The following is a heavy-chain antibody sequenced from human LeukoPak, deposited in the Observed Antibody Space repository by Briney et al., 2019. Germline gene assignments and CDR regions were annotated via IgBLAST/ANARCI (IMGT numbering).Heavy chain of an antibody. Sequence: GGSLRLSCAASGFTFTSHALEWVSVISGSGGTTYYADSVKGRFTISRDNAKNSLYLQMNSLRAEDTAVYYCARVSYGDDAFDIWGQGTMVTVSS. CDR3: ARVSYGDDAFDI. CDR1: GFTFTSHA. CDR2: ISGSGGTT. J-gene: IGHJ3*02. D-gene: IGHD4-17*01. V-gene: IGHV3-23*01.